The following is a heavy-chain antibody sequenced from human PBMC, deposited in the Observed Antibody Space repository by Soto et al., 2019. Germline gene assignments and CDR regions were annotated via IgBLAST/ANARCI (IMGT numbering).Heavy chain of an antibody. J-gene: IGHJ6*02. D-gene: IGHD5-12*01. V-gene: IGHV4-61*01. Sequence: QVQLQESGPGLVKPSETLSLTCTVSGGSGRSENYYWSWIRQPPGKGLEWIGFISYSGNPKYNSYLRSRFTISLETSKNQSPLKLTSVSAADTAVYYCARERPRDGYNFGSGDMDVWGQGTSVTVSS. CDR1: GGSGRSENYY. CDR3: ARERPRDGYNFGSGDMDV. CDR2: ISYSGNP.